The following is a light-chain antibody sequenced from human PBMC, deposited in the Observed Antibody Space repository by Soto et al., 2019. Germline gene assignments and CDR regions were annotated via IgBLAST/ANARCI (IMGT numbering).Light chain of an antibody. CDR1: SGDVGGYNY. V-gene: IGLV2-11*01. CDR3: CSYAGSYTHYV. Sequence: QSALTQPRSVSGSPGQSVTLSCTGTSGDVGGYNYVSWYQEHPGKAPKLMIYDVSKRPSGVPDRFSGSKSGNTASLTISGLQAEDEADYYCCSYAGSYTHYVFGTGTKLTVL. CDR2: DVS. J-gene: IGLJ1*01.